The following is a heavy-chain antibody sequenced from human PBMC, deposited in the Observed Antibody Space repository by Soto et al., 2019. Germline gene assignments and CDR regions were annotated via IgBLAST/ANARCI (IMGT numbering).Heavy chain of an antibody. CDR3: ARQSPGAGDSFDI. V-gene: IGHV5-51*01. Sequence: PGESLQISCKGSGYSFTTYWIGWVRQMPGKGLEWMGIIYPPDSDTRYSPSFQGQVTISADKSISTAYLQWSSLKASDTAMYYCARQSPGAGDSFDIWGQGTMVTVS. CDR1: GYSFTTYW. D-gene: IGHD1-26*01. J-gene: IGHJ3*02. CDR2: IYPPDSDT.